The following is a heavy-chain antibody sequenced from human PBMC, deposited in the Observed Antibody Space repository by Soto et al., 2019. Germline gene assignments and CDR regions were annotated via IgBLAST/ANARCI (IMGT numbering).Heavy chain of an antibody. CDR3: ATGDSSGYLVDY. D-gene: IGHD3-22*01. CDR2: ISAYNGNT. J-gene: IGHJ4*02. V-gene: IGHV1-18*01. CDR1: GYTFTSYG. Sequence: ASVKVSCKASGYTFTSYGISWVRQAPGQGLEWMGWISAYNGNTNYAQKLQGRVTITADESTSTAYMELSSLRSEDTAVYYCATGDSSGYLVDYWGQGTLVTVSS.